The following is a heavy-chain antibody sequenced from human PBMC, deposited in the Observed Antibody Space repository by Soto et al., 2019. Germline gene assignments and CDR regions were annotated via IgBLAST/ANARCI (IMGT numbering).Heavy chain of an antibody. V-gene: IGHV3-33*01. CDR1: GFTFSSYG. CDR2: IWYDGSNK. CDR3: AREGYGYYYYYGMDV. J-gene: IGHJ6*02. Sequence: GGSLRLSCAASGFTFSSYGMHWVRQAPGKGLEWVAVIWYDGSNKYYADSVKGRFTISRDSSKNTLYLQMNSLRAEDTAVYYCAREGYGYYYYYGMDVWGQGTTVTVSS. D-gene: IGHD5-18*01.